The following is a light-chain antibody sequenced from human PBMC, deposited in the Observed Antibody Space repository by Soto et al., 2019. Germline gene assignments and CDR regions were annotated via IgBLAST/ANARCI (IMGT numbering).Light chain of an antibody. CDR3: SSYAGSNTIV. V-gene: IGLV2-8*01. CDR2: EVT. Sequence: QSALTQPPSASGSPGQSVTVSCTGTSRDVGGYNYVSWYQQHPGKAPKLMIYEVTKWPSGVPDRFSGSKSGNTASLTVSGLQAEDEADYYCSSYAGSNTIVFGGGTKLTVL. CDR1: SRDVGGYNY. J-gene: IGLJ2*01.